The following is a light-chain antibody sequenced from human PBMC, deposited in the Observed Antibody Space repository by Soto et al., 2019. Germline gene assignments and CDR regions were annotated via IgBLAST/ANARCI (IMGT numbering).Light chain of an antibody. CDR3: QQYGSSPPYT. V-gene: IGKV3-20*01. CDR1: QSVSSSY. J-gene: IGKJ2*01. CDR2: GAS. Sequence: EIVLTQSPGTLSLSPGERATLSCRASQSVSSSYLAWYQQKPRQAPRLLIYGASSRSTGIPDRFSGSGSGRDLTLTISSLEPEDFAVYYCQQYGSSPPYTFGQGTKLEIK.